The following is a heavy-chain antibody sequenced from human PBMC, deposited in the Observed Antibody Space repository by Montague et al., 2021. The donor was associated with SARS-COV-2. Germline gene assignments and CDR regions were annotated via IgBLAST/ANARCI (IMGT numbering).Heavy chain of an antibody. CDR3: ARGGSGYYAAPGY. D-gene: IGHD3-3*01. CDR1: GFTFSDYY. Sequence: SLRLSCAASGFTFSDYYMSWIRQAPGKGLEWVSYISSSSSYTNYADSVKGRFTISRNNAKNSLYLKMNSRGAEDTAVYYCARGGSGYYAAPGYWGQGTLVTVSS. J-gene: IGHJ4*02. CDR2: ISSSSSYT. V-gene: IGHV3-11*05.